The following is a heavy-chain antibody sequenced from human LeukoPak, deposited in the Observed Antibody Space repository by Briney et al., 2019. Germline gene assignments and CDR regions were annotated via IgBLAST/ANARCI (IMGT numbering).Heavy chain of an antibody. Sequence: SQTLSLTCVISGDSVSSNSAPWDWIRQSPSRGLEWLGRTYYRSKWYVDHAVSVKSRITINPDTSKNKFTLQLNSVTPEDTAVYYCAGGGGKFDPWGQGTLVTVSS. J-gene: IGHJ5*02. CDR3: AGGGGKFDP. V-gene: IGHV6-1*01. CDR1: GDSVSSNSAP. CDR2: TYYRSKWYV. D-gene: IGHD3-16*01.